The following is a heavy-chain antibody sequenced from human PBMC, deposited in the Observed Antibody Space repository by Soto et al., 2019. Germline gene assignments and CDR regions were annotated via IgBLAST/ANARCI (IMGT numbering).Heavy chain of an antibody. J-gene: IGHJ6*02. CDR3: ARQAAAGKYYYGMDV. CDR1: GYSFTTYL. Sequence: GESLKISCKGSGYSFTTYLIGWVRQMPGKGLECMGIIYPGDSDTRYGPSFQGQVTISADKSSSTAYLQWSSLKASDTAMYYCARQAAAGKYYYGMDVWGQGTTVTVSS. V-gene: IGHV5-51*01. CDR2: IYPGDSDT. D-gene: IGHD6-13*01.